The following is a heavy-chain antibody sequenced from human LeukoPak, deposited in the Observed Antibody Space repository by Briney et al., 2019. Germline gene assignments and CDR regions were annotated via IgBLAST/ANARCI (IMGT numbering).Heavy chain of an antibody. CDR2: INHSGST. V-gene: IGHV4-34*01. D-gene: IGHD2-21*02. CDR1: GGSFSGYY. CDR3: ARGGFYCGGDCYVDY. J-gene: IGHJ4*02. Sequence: SETLSLTCAVYGGSFSGYYWSWICQPPGKGLEWIGEINHSGSTNYNPSLKSRVTISVDTSKNQFSLKLSSVTAADTAVYYCARGGFYCGGDCYVDYWGQGTLVTVSS.